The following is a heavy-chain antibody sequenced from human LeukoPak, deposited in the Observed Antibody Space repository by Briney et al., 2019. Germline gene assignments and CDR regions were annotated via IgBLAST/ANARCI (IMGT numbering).Heavy chain of an antibody. V-gene: IGHV4-30-2*01. CDR3: ARPYYYGSGSYAFDI. CDR2: IYHSGST. CDR1: GGSISSGGYS. J-gene: IGHJ3*02. Sequence: SETLSLTCAASGGSISSGGYSWSWIRQPPGKGLEWIGYIYHSGSTYYNPSLKSRVTISVDGSKNQFSLKLSSVTAADTAVYYCARPYYYGSGSYAFDIWGQGTMVTVSS. D-gene: IGHD3-10*01.